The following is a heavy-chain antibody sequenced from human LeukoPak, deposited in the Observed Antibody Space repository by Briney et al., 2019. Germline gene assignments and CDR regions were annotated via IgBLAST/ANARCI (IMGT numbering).Heavy chain of an antibody. Sequence: GGSLRLSCAASGFTFSNYAMRWVRQAPGKGLEWVSGISGSGDSTYYADSVKGRFTISRDNSKNTLYLQMNSLRAEDTAVYYCAKDGYCSSTSCYGGMGTDRDYYYYYYMDVWGKGTTVTISS. J-gene: IGHJ6*03. CDR1: GFTFSNYA. D-gene: IGHD2-2*03. V-gene: IGHV3-23*01. CDR3: AKDGYCSSTSCYGGMGTDRDYYYYYYMDV. CDR2: ISGSGDST.